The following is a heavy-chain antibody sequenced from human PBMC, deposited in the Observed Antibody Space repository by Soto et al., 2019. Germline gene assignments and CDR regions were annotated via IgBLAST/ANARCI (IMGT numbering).Heavy chain of an antibody. CDR3: ARAPYGSGCPDS. D-gene: IGHD6-19*01. CDR2: ISYSGST. CDR1: GGSVSRGGYF. V-gene: IGHV4-61*03. Sequence: SETLSLTCTVSGGSVSRGGYFWSWIRQPPGKGLEWIGYISYSGSTKYSPSLESRVTISVDTSNKHFSLKLASVTAADTAVYYCARAPYGSGCPDSWGQGTLVTVPQ. J-gene: IGHJ4*02.